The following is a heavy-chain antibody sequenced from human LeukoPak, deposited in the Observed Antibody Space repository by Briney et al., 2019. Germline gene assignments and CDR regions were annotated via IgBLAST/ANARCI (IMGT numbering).Heavy chain of an antibody. CDR3: ARVMAAAGADHLDY. V-gene: IGHV3-7*01. CDR1: GFTFSSYW. Sequence: PGGSLRLSCAASGFTFSSYWMSWVRQAPGKGLEWVANIKQDGSEKYYVDSVKGRFTISRDNAKNSLYLQMNSLRAEDTAVYYCARVMAAAGADHLDYWGQGTLVTVSS. CDR2: IKQDGSEK. J-gene: IGHJ4*02. D-gene: IGHD6-13*01.